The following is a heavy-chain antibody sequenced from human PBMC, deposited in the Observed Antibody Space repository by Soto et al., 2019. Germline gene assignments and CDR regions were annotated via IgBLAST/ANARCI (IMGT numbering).Heavy chain of an antibody. D-gene: IGHD3-10*01. V-gene: IGHV3-33*01. J-gene: IGHJ3*02. CDR2: IWYDGSNT. Sequence: PGGSLRLSCAASGFAFSSFGMHWVRQAPGKGLEWVAVIWYDGSNTYYADSVKGRFTISRDNAKNSLYLQMNSLRAEDTAVYYCARDKSLLWFGDRARPGFCDIWGQGTMVTVSS. CDR1: GFAFSSFG. CDR3: ARDKSLLWFGDRARPGFCDI.